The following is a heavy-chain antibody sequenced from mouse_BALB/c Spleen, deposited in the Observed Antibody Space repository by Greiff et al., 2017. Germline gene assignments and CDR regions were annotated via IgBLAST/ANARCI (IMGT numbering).Heavy chain of an antibody. Sequence: VKLVESGPGLVAPSQSLSITCTVSGFSLSRYSVHWVRQPPGKGLEWLGMIWGGGSTDYNSALKSRLSISKDNSKSQVFLKMNSLQTDDTVMYYCATTATFRYFDVWGAGTTVTVSS. J-gene: IGHJ1*01. CDR2: IWGGGST. CDR3: ATTATFRYFDV. V-gene: IGHV2-6-4*01. CDR1: GFSLSRYS. D-gene: IGHD1-2*01.